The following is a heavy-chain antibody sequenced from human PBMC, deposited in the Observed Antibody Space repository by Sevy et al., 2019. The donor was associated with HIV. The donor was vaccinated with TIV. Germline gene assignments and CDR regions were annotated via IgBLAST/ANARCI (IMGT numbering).Heavy chain of an antibody. CDR2: ICGRGSTT. V-gene: IGHV3-23*01. CDR1: GITFNNYA. Sequence: GGSLRLSCAASGITFNNYAMNWVRQAPGKGLDWVSTICGRGSTTYYADSVKGRFTISRDNSKNTLYLKMNSLRAEDTALYYCAGGSFDSSGYFDAFDMWGQGTMVTVSS. D-gene: IGHD3-22*01. CDR3: AGGSFDSSGYFDAFDM. J-gene: IGHJ3*02.